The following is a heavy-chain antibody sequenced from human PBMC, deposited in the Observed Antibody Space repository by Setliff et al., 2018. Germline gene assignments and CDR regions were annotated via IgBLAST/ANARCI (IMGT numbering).Heavy chain of an antibody. Sequence: SETLSLTCAVYGGSFSGYYWSWIRQPPGKGLEWLGEINHSGSTNCNPSLKSRVTISIDASKNQFSLKLDSVTAADTAVYYCARRYNFWSGYLDYWGQGTLVTVSS. J-gene: IGHJ4*02. CDR1: GGSFSGYY. CDR2: INHSGST. CDR3: ARRYNFWSGYLDY. D-gene: IGHD3-3*01. V-gene: IGHV4-34*01.